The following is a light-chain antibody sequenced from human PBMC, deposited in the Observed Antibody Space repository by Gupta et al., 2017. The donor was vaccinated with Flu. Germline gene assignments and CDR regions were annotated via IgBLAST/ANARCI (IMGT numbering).Light chain of an antibody. CDR3: SADTSSSTRV. CDR2: EVS. V-gene: IGLV2-14*01. J-gene: IGLJ3*02. CDR1: SSDVGGYNY. Sequence: QSALTQPASVSGSPGQSITISCTGTSSDVGGYNYVSWYQQHPGKAPKLIIYEVSNRPAGVSIRFSVSKAGNTASLTISGLQDEEEADYYCSADTSSSTRVFGGGTKLTVL.